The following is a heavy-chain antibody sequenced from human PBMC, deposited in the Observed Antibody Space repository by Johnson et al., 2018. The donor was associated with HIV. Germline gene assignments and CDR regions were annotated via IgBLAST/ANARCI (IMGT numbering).Heavy chain of an antibody. CDR1: GFTFSNFG. D-gene: IGHD3-16*01. CDR2: ISYDGGNK. Sequence: QVRLVESGGGVVQPGRSLRLSCAASGFTFSNFGIYWVRQAPGKGLEWVATISYDGGNKYYADSVKGRFTISRDNSKNTLYLQMNSLRAEDTALYYCAKDPGLGYAFDIWGQGTMVTVSS. CDR3: AKDPGLGYAFDI. J-gene: IGHJ3*02. V-gene: IGHV3-30*18.